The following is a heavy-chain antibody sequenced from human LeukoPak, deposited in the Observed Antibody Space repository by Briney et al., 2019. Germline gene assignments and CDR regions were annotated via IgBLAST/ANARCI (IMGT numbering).Heavy chain of an antibody. D-gene: IGHD3-3*01. CDR2: IYYSGNT. CDR3: ASTIFGVIGLSH. J-gene: IGHJ4*02. Sequence: SQTLSLLCTVSVDSLTIYYWSCIPHPPGKGLEWIGYIYYSGNTTSNPSHKSRVAISIDTSKSQFSLRLSSVTAADTAVYYCASTIFGVIGLSHWGQGTLVTVSS. V-gene: IGHV4-59*03. CDR1: VDSLTIYY.